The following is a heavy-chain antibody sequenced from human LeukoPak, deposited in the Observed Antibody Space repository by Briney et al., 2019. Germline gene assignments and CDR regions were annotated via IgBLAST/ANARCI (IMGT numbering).Heavy chain of an antibody. D-gene: IGHD6-13*01. V-gene: IGHV3-21*01. J-gene: IGHJ4*02. CDR1: GFTFSGYS. Sequence: GGSLRLSCAASGFTFSGYSMNWVRQAPGKGLEWVSSISSSSSYIYYADSVKGRFTISRDNAKNSLYLQMNSLRAEDTAVYYCARAGSWIYYFDYWGQGTLVTVSS. CDR2: ISSSSSYI. CDR3: ARAGSWIYYFDY.